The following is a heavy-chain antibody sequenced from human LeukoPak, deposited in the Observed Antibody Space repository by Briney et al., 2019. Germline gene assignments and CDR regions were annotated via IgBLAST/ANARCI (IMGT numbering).Heavy chain of an antibody. CDR1: GFTLSSYW. CDR2: IKVGGSET. CDR3: TRDRGWQSFDY. J-gene: IGHJ4*02. Sequence: PGGSLRLSCAASGFTLSSYWMTWVRQAPGKGLERVANIKVGGSETYYVDSVKGRFTISRDNAKNSLYLQMNSLTAEDTAVYYCTRDRGWQSFDYWGQGTLVTVSS. V-gene: IGHV3-7*01. D-gene: IGHD3-10*01.